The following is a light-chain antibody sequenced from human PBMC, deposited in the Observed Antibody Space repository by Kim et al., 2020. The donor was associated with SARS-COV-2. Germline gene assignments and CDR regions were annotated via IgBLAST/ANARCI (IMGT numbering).Light chain of an antibody. V-gene: IGLV2-8*01. CDR1: SSDVGGYNS. J-gene: IGLJ3*02. Sequence: QSALTQPPSASGSPGQSVTISCSGTSSDVGGYNSVSWYQQHPGKAPKLVIYEITQRPAGVPDRFSASKAGNTASLTVSRHQSDEAADYYCKSYAGNNLWVFGGGTKLTVL. CDR2: EIT. CDR3: KSYAGNNLWV.